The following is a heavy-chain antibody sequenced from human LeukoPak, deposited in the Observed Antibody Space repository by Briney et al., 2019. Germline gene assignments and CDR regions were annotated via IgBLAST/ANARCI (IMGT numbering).Heavy chain of an antibody. CDR3: ARDTYYDSSGYS. CDR1: GFTFSSYG. Sequence: GGSLRLSCAASGFTFSSYGIHWVRQAPGKGLEWVAVISYDGSNKYYADSVKGRFTVSRDNSKNTLYLQMNSLRAEDTAVYYCARDTYYDSSGYSWGQGTLVTVSS. D-gene: IGHD3-22*01. J-gene: IGHJ5*02. CDR2: ISYDGSNK. V-gene: IGHV3-30*03.